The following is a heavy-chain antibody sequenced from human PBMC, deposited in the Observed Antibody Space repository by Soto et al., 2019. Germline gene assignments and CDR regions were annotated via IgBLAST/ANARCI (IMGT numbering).Heavy chain of an antibody. CDR2: ISYDGSNK. V-gene: IGHV3-30*03. Sequence: QVQLVESGGGVVHPGRSLRPSCPASGFPFRSYGMHWVRRAPGNWLGGGAVISYDGSNKYYAESVKGRFTISRDNSKNTLCLQMNSLSGEEKAAYYCGDVAVERYRFDFWGQGTLVTVSS. J-gene: IGHJ4*02. CDR1: GFPFRSYG. D-gene: IGHD6-19*01. CDR3: GDVAVERYRFDF.